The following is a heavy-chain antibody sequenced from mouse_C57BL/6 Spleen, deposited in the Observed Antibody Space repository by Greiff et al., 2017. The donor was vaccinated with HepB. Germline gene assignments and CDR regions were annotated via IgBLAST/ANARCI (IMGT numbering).Heavy chain of an antibody. CDR2: INPNNGGT. J-gene: IGHJ3*01. CDR1: GYTFTDYY. D-gene: IGHD2-2*01. V-gene: IGHV1-26*01. CDR3: ARGGYDGLAY. Sequence: EVQLQQSGPELVKPGASVKISCKASGYTFTDYYINWVKQSHGKSLEWIGDINPNNGGTSYNQKFKGKATLTVDKSSSTAYMELRSLTSEDSAVYYCARGGYDGLAYWGQGTLVTVSA.